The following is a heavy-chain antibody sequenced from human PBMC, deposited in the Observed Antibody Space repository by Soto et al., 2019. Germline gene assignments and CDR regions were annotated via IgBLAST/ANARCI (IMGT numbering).Heavy chain of an antibody. J-gene: IGHJ5*02. V-gene: IGHV1-18*01. Sequence: VASVKVSCKASGYTFTSYGISWVRQAPGQGLEWMGWISAYNGNTNYAQKLQGRVTMTTDTSTSTAYMELRSLRSDDTAVYYCARGGVARGVISYTNWFDPWGQGTLVTVSS. CDR1: GYTFTSYG. CDR2: ISAYNGNT. CDR3: ARGGVARGVISYTNWFDP. D-gene: IGHD3-10*01.